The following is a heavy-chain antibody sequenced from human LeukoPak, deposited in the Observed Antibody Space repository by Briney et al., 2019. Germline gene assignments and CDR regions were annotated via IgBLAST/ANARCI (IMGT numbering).Heavy chain of an antibody. V-gene: IGHV4-59*01. CDR2: IYYSGST. D-gene: IGHD3-10*01. CDR3: ARGMVRGKRGYYYYYYMDV. CDR1: GGSISSYY. J-gene: IGHJ6*03. Sequence: SETLSLTCTVSGGSISSYYWSWIRQPPGKGLEWIGYIYYSGSTNYNPSLKSRVTISVDTSKNQFSLKLSSVTAADTAVYYCARGMVRGKRGYYYYYYMDVWGKGTTVTVSS.